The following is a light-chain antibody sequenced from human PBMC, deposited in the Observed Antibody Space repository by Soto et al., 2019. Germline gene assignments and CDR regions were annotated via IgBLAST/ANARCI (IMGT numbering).Light chain of an antibody. CDR2: RAS. J-gene: IGKJ2*01. CDR3: QQYFMSPS. CDR1: QSISSS. V-gene: IGKV1-5*03. Sequence: DIQMTQSPSTLSASVGDRVTITCRASQSISSSLAWYQQKPGKAPRLLLYRASSLETGVPSRFSGTVSGTEFTLTVSSLQPDDFATYYCQQYFMSPSFGRGTKLEIK.